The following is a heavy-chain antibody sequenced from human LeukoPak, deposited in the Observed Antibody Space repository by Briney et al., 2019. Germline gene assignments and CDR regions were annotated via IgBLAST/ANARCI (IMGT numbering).Heavy chain of an antibody. V-gene: IGHV3-23*01. D-gene: IGHD4/OR15-4a*01. CDR1: GFTFSSYS. Sequence: GGYLRLSCAASGFTFSSYSMSWVRQAPGKGLEWVSAISGSGGSTYYADSVKGRFTISRDNSKNTLYLQMNSLRDEDTGVVYCADGLYTRVPTRSLYWGQGGLVAVSS. J-gene: IGHJ4*02. CDR3: ADGLYTRVPTRSLY. CDR2: ISGSGGST.